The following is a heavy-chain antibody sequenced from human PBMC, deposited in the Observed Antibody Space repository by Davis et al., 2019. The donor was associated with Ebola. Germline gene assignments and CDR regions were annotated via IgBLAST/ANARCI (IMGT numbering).Heavy chain of an antibody. V-gene: IGHV3-21*01. CDR2: ISSSSSYI. Sequence: GESLKISCAASGFTFSSYGMNWVRQAPGKGLEWVSSISSSSSYIYYADSVKGRFTISRDNAKNSLYLQMNSLRAEDTAVYYCARVGYGDEEYYFDYWGQGTLVTVSS. CDR1: GFTFSSYG. J-gene: IGHJ4*02. D-gene: IGHD4-17*01. CDR3: ARVGYGDEEYYFDY.